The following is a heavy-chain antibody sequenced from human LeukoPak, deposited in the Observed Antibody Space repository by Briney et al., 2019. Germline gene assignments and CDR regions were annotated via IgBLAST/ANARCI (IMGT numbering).Heavy chain of an antibody. J-gene: IGHJ6*03. D-gene: IGHD2-2*01. CDR1: GYTFTSYG. CDR3: ARVVDIVVVPAARVYMDV. V-gene: IGHV1-18*01. CDR2: ISAYNGNT. Sequence: ASVKVSCKASGYTFTSYGISWVQQAPGQGLEWMGWISAYNGNTNYAQKLQGRVTMTTDTSTSTAYMELRSLRSDDTAVYYRARVVDIVVVPAARVYMDVWGKGTTVTVSS.